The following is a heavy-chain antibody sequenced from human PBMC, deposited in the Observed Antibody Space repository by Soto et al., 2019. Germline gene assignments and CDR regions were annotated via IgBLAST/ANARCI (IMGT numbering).Heavy chain of an antibody. D-gene: IGHD3-3*01. CDR1: GYTFTSYG. CDR2: XXAXXGXT. V-gene: IGHV1-18*04. J-gene: IGHJ4*02. CDR3: ATGLRFLEWLLFDY. Sequence: ASVKVSCKASGYTFTSYGISLVRQAPGQGLEWXGWXXAXXGXTXXXQXXXGRVTMTTDTSTSTAYMELRSLRSDDTAVYYCATGLRFLEWLLFDYWGQGTLVTVSS.